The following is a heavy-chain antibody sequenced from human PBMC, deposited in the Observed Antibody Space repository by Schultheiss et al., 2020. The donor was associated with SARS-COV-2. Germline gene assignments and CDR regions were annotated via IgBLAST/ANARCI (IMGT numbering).Heavy chain of an antibody. CDR2: MNPNSGNT. V-gene: IGHV1-8*03. CDR3: ARGSDYDSSGYNRPWHFDY. D-gene: IGHD3-22*01. CDR1: GGTFSSYA. Sequence: ASVKVSCKASGGTFSSYAISWVRQAPGQGLEWMGWMNPNSGNTGYAQKFQGRVTITRNTSISTAYMELSSLRSEDTAVYYCARGSDYDSSGYNRPWHFDYWGQGTLVTVSS. J-gene: IGHJ4*02.